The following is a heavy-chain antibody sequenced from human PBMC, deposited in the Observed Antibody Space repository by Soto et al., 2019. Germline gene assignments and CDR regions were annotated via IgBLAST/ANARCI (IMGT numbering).Heavy chain of an antibody. J-gene: IGHJ4*02. CDR3: ARDPSSTGSLYFDY. Sequence: QVQLVESGGGVVQPGRSLRLSCAASGFTFSTYAMHWVRQAPGKGLEWMALVSYDGINKYYADSVKGRFTISRDNSKNTLYLQMNSLRAEDTAVFYCARDPSSTGSLYFDYWGQGTLVTVSS. CDR2: VSYDGINK. D-gene: IGHD1-1*01. V-gene: IGHV3-30-3*01. CDR1: GFTFSTYA.